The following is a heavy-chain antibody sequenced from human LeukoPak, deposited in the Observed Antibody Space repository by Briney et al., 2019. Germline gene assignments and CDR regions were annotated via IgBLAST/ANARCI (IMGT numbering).Heavy chain of an antibody. CDR3: AREGAYCSSTSCRLQNRFDP. J-gene: IGHJ5*02. Sequence: ASVKVSCKASGYTFTSYAFRWVRQAPGQGLEWMGWISAYNGNTNYAQNLQGRVTMTTDTSTSTAYMELRSLRSDDTAVYYCAREGAYCSSTSCRLQNRFDPWGQGTLVTVSS. CDR1: GYTFTSYA. V-gene: IGHV1-18*01. D-gene: IGHD2-2*01. CDR2: ISAYNGNT.